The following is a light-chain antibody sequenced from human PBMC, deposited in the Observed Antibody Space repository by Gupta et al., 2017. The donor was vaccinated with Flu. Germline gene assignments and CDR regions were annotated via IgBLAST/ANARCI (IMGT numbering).Light chain of an antibody. Sequence: DIQLTQSPSSLSASIGDRLTITCRASQSIATHLNWYQQRPGKAPKVLISAASTLQSGVPARFSGSGSGTHFTLTITSLQREDFATYYCQQGNKMPSTFGQGTKVELK. CDR1: QSIATH. CDR3: QQGNKMPST. J-gene: IGKJ1*01. CDR2: AAS. V-gene: IGKV1-39*01.